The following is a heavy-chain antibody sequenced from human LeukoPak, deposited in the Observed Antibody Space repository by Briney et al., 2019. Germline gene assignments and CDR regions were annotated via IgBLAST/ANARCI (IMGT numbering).Heavy chain of an antibody. CDR2: ISDSGKTR. CDR1: GFTLSSSE. D-gene: IGHD3-3*01. J-gene: IGHJ4*02. CDR3: ARGGDFY. V-gene: IGHV3-48*03. Sequence: GGSLRLSCAASGFTLSSSEMNWVRQAPGKGLEWVSYISDSGKTRYNADSVKGRFTISRDNAKNSLYLQMNSLRGEDTAVYYCARGGDFYWGQGTLVTVSS.